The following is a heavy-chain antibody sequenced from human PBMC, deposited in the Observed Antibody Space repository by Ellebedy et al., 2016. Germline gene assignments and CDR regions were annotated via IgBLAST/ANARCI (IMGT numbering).Heavy chain of an antibody. CDR1: GFTFSNFA. J-gene: IGHJ6*02. V-gene: IGHV3-21*06. Sequence: GESLKISCAASGFTFSNFAMNWVRQAPGKGLEWVSSISSTATYIYYADSVKGRFTISRDNAKNSLYLQMNSLRTEDTAVYHCASRAIAVPGTDPPRDYYYGMDVWGQGTTVTVSS. CDR3: ASRAIAVPGTDPPRDYYYGMDV. D-gene: IGHD6-19*01. CDR2: ISSTATYI.